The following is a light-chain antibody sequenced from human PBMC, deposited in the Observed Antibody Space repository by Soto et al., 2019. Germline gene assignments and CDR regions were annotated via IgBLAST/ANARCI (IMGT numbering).Light chain of an antibody. CDR1: QSVSSSY. Sequence: EIVLTQAPGTLSLSPGERATLSCRASQSVSSSYLAWYQQKPGQAPRLLIYGASSRATGIPDRFSGSGSGTDFTLTISRLEPEDFAVYYCQQDGGSPRTFGQGTKVDIK. V-gene: IGKV3-20*01. J-gene: IGKJ1*01. CDR3: QQDGGSPRT. CDR2: GAS.